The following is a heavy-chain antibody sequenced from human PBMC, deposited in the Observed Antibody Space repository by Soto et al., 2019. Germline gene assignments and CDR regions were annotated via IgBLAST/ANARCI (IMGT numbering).Heavy chain of an antibody. CDR2: INAGNGNT. CDR1: GYTFTSYA. V-gene: IGHV1-3*01. Sequence: ASVKVSCKASGYTFTSYAMHWVRQAPGQRLEWMGWINAGNGNTKYSQKFQGRVTITRDTSASTAYMELSSLRSEDTAVYYCARAGNTMIVVALDAFDIWGQGTMVTVSS. CDR3: ARAGNTMIVVALDAFDI. J-gene: IGHJ3*02. D-gene: IGHD3-22*01.